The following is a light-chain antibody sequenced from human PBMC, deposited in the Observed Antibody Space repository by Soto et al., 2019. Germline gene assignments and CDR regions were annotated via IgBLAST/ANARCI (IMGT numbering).Light chain of an antibody. CDR3: ASYTTSSTYV. CDR1: SSDVGAFNY. J-gene: IGLJ1*01. CDR2: DVS. V-gene: IGLV2-14*03. Sequence: SVLTQPASVSGSPGQSIAISCTGTSSDVGAFNYVSWYQQHPGKAPKFMIFDVSSRPSGVSDRFSGSKSGNTASLTISGLQTEDEADYYCASYTTSSTYVFGTGTKLTVL.